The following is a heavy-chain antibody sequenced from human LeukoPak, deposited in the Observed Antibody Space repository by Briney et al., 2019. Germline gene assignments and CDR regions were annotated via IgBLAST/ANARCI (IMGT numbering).Heavy chain of an antibody. CDR2: ISYDGSNK. D-gene: IGHD5-12*01. CDR1: GFTFSSYA. CDR3: ARVPAGSGYDY. J-gene: IGHJ4*02. Sequence: GGSLRLSCAASGFTFSSYAMHWVRQAPGKGLEWVAVISYDGSNKYYADSVKGRFTISRDNSKNTLYLQMNSLRAEDTAVYYCARVPAGSGYDYWGQGTLVTVSS. V-gene: IGHV3-30*04.